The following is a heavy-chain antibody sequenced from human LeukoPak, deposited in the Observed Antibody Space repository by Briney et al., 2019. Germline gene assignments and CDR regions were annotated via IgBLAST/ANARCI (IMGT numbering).Heavy chain of an antibody. CDR3: ARGTGYSSSWYSI. D-gene: IGHD6-13*01. CDR2: INPNSGGT. J-gene: IGHJ4*02. CDR1: GYIFTGYY. Sequence: ASVKVSCKASGYIFTGYYMYWVRQAPGQGLEWMGWINPNSGGTNYAQKFQGRVTMTRDTSISTAYMELSRLRSDDTAVYYCARGTGYSSSWYSIWGQGTLVTVSS. V-gene: IGHV1-2*02.